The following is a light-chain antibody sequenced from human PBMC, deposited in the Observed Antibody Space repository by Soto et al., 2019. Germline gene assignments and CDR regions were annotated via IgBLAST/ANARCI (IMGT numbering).Light chain of an antibody. Sequence: QSVLTQPPSVSGAPGQRVTISCTGSSANIGAGYDVHWYQQLPGTAPNLLIYGNSNRPSGVPDRFSGSKSGTSASLAITGLQAEEEADYYCQSYDSSMSALFGGGTKLTVL. CDR1: SANIGAGYD. CDR3: QSYDSSMSAL. V-gene: IGLV1-40*01. J-gene: IGLJ3*02. CDR2: GNS.